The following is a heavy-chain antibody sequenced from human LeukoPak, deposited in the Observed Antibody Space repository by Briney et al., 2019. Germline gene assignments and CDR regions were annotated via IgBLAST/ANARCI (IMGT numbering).Heavy chain of an antibody. CDR3: ARDDALGDNALDI. CDR2: ISYDGSNK. CDR1: GFTFSSYG. J-gene: IGHJ3*02. Sequence: GRSLRLSCAASGFTFSSYGMHWVRQAPGKGLEWVAVISYDGSNKYYADSVKGRFTISRDNSKNTLFLQMNSLRAEDTAVYYCARDDALGDNALDIWGQGTMVTVSS. V-gene: IGHV3-30*03. D-gene: IGHD3-16*01.